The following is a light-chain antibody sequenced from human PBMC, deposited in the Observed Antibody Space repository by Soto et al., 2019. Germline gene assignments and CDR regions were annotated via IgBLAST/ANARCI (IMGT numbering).Light chain of an antibody. CDR2: AAS. J-gene: IGKJ1*01. V-gene: IGKV1-39*01. CDR3: QQSYNSPQT. Sequence: DIQITQSPSTLSASVGDRVTITCRASQSISSWLAWYQQKPGKPPRLLIYAASSLQSGVPSRFSGSGSGTDFTLTISSLQPEDFATYSCQQSYNSPQTFGRGTKVDIK. CDR1: QSISSW.